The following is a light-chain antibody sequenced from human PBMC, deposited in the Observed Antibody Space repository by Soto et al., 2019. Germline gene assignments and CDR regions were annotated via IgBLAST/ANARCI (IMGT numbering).Light chain of an antibody. V-gene: IGKV1-5*03. CDR2: KAT. J-gene: IGKJ5*01. Sequence: DIQMTQSPSTLSASVGDGVTITCRASQSIGSWLAWYQQKPGKAPKLLIYKATNLQSGVPSRFSGSGSGTDFSLTISRLEPEDFAVYYCQQYGSSPPITFGQGTRLEIK. CDR1: QSIGSW. CDR3: QQYGSSPPIT.